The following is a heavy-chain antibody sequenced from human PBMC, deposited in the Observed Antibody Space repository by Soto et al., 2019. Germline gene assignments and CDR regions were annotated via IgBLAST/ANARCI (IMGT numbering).Heavy chain of an antibody. Sequence: QVQLVQSGAEVKKPGSSVKVSCKASGGTFSSYAISWVRQAPGQGLEWMGGIIPIFGTANYAQKFQGRVRITADESTSTAYMERSSLRSEDTAVYYCARETYGSGNTHAFDIWGQGTMVTVSS. V-gene: IGHV1-69*01. CDR2: IIPIFGTA. CDR1: GGTFSSYA. CDR3: ARETYGSGNTHAFDI. J-gene: IGHJ3*02. D-gene: IGHD3-10*01.